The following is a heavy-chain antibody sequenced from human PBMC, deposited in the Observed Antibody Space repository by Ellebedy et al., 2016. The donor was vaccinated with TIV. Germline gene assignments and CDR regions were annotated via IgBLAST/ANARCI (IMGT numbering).Heavy chain of an antibody. CDR1: GFTFSSYA. CDR2: ISNTGSRT. Sequence: PGGSLRLSCEASGFTFSSYAMSWVRQAPGKGLEWVSTISNTGSRTYYADSVEGRFIISRDISKRALYLQMNSLRAEDTAVYYCAKGRGGGSDASAPRYYFDSWGLGTLVTVSS. J-gene: IGHJ4*02. D-gene: IGHD3-10*01. V-gene: IGHV3-23*01. CDR3: AKGRGGGSDASAPRYYFDS.